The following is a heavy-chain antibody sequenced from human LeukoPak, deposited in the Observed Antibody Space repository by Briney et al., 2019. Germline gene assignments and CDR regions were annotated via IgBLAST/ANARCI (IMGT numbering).Heavy chain of an antibody. CDR3: ARLATYDSSGYYKAAHAFDI. J-gene: IGHJ3*02. CDR2: IYPGDSDT. D-gene: IGHD3-22*01. Sequence: PGESLKISCKGSGYSFTSYWIGWVRQVPGKGLEWMGIIYPGDSDTRYSPSFQDQVTISADKSISTAYLQWSSLKASDTAMYYCARLATYDSSGYYKAAHAFDIWGPGTMVTVSS. CDR1: GYSFTSYW. V-gene: IGHV5-51*01.